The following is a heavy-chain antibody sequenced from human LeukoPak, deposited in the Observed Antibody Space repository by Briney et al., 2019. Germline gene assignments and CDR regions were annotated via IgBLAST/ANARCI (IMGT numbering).Heavy chain of an antibody. D-gene: IGHD6-13*01. J-gene: IGHJ3*02. V-gene: IGHV3-74*01. CDR3: ARDLVYAFDI. CDR2: IKSDGSSI. CDR1: GFTFSNSW. Sequence: GGSLRLSCAASGFTFSNSWMRWVRQAPGKGLVWVSRIKSDGSSISYADSVKGRFTISRDNAKNSLYLQMNSLRDEDTAVYYCARDLVYAFDIWGQGTMVTVSS.